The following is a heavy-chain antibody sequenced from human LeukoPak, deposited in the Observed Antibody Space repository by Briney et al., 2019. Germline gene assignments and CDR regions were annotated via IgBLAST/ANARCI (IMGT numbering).Heavy chain of an antibody. D-gene: IGHD5-12*01. Sequence: REASVKVSCKASGYTFTGYYMHWVRQAPGQGLEWMGWINPNSGGTNYAQKFQGRVTMTRDMSTSTVYMELSSLRSEDTAVYYCASRGYSGYDPNYYYMDVWGKGTTVTVSS. CDR2: INPNSGGT. V-gene: IGHV1-2*02. J-gene: IGHJ6*03. CDR1: GYTFTGYY. CDR3: ASRGYSGYDPNYYYMDV.